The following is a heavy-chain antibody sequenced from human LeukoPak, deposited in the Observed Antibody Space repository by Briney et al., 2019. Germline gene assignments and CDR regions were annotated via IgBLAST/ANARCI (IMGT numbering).Heavy chain of an antibody. J-gene: IGHJ5*02. Sequence: KPSETLSLTCTVSGGSISSGGYYWSWIRQHPGKGLEWIGYIYYSGSTYYNPSLKSRVTISVDTSKNQFSLKLSSVTAADTAVYYCARNRLRRAHHYQQPRTSYWFDPWGQGTLVTVSS. CDR2: IYYSGST. V-gene: IGHV4-31*03. CDR1: GGSISSGGYY. CDR3: ARNRLRRAHHYQQPRTSYWFDP. D-gene: IGHD2-2*01.